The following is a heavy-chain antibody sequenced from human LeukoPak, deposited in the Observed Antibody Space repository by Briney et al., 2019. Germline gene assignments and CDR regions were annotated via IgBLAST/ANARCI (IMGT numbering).Heavy chain of an antibody. V-gene: IGHV3-30-3*01. D-gene: IGHD3-3*01. CDR1: GFTFSSYA. CDR2: ISYDGSNK. J-gene: IGHJ5*02. CDR3: AKAYTIFGLINPDWLDP. Sequence: GGSLRLSCAASGFTFSSYAMHWVRQAPGKGLEWVAVISYDGSNKYYADSVKGRFTISRDNSKNTLYLQMNSLSVDDTAVYYCAKAYTIFGLINPDWLDPWGQGTLVTVSS.